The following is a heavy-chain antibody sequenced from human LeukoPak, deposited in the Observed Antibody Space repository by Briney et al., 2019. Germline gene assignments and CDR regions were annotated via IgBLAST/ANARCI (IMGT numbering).Heavy chain of an antibody. CDR2: ISSSSYI. CDR3: AAPYYYYYGMDV. CDR1: GFTFSSYS. Sequence: KPGGSLRLSCAASGFTFSSYSMNWVRQAPGKGLEWVSSISSSSYIYYADSVKGRFTISRDNAKNSLYLQMNSLRAEDTAVYYCAAPYYYYYGMDVWGQGTTVTVSS. V-gene: IGHV3-21*01. J-gene: IGHJ6*02.